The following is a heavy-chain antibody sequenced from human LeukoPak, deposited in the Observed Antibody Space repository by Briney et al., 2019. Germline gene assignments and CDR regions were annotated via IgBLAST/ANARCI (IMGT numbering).Heavy chain of an antibody. Sequence: SETLSLTCTVSGGSINTYYWSWIRQPPGKGLEWIGYVYYSGSTNYNPSLKSRVTISVDTSENQFSLKLSSVTAADTAVYYCARLYYRVKLFDYWGQGTLVTVSS. CDR2: VYYSGST. D-gene: IGHD1-14*01. V-gene: IGHV4-59*01. J-gene: IGHJ4*02. CDR3: ARLYYRVKLFDY. CDR1: GGSINTYY.